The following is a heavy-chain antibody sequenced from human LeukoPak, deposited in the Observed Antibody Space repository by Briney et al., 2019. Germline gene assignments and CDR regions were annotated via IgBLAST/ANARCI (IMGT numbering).Heavy chain of an antibody. D-gene: IGHD1-26*01. CDR3: ARDNSVGDVAWWFDP. V-gene: IGHV1-46*01. CDR2: INPSGGST. CDR1: GYTFTSYY. Sequence: ASVKVSFKASGYTFTSYYMHWVRQAPGQGLEWMGIINPSGGSTSYAQKFQGRVTMTRDMSTTKDYMELSSLRSDDTAVYYCARDNSVGDVAWWFDPWGQGTLVTVSS. J-gene: IGHJ5*02.